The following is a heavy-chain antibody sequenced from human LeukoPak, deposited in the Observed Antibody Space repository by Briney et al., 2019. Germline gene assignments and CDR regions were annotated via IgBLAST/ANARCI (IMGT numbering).Heavy chain of an antibody. J-gene: IGHJ6*02. V-gene: IGHV3-30*18. CDR3: AKGGGKDLYSSGSYAGYYYYYYGMDV. D-gene: IGHD3-10*01. CDR2: ISYDGSNK. CDR1: GFTFSSYG. Sequence: GRSLRLSCAASGFTFSSYGMHWVRQAPGKGLEWVAVISYDGSNKYYADSVKGRFTISRDNSKNTLYLQMNSLRAEDAAVYYCAKGGGKDLYSSGSYAGYYYYYYGMDVWGQGTTVTVSS.